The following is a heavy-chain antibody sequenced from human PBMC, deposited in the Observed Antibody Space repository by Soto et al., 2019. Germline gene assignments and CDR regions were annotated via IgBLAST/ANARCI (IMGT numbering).Heavy chain of an antibody. D-gene: IGHD1-26*01. CDR3: ARQEYGELPHYGMDV. CDR1: GGSISSSNW. Sequence: SETLSLTCAVSGGSISSSNWWSWVRQPPGKGLEWIGSIYYSGSTYYNPSLKSRVTISVDTSKNQFSLKLSSVTAADTAVYYFARQEYGELPHYGMDVWGQGTTVTVSS. CDR2: IYYSGST. J-gene: IGHJ6*02. V-gene: IGHV4-39*01.